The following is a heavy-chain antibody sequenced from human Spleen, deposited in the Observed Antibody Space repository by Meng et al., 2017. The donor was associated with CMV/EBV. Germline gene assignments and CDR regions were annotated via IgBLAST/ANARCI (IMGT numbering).Heavy chain of an antibody. J-gene: IGHJ4*02. Sequence: QVPLQCSGPGLVNPSQTLSLTCTFSGGSISSYYWSWIRQPAGKGLEWIGRIYTSGSTNYNPSLKSRVTMSVDTSKNQFSLKLSSVTAADTAVYYCAREGYYDSSGPIGYWGQGTLVTVSS. CDR2: IYTSGST. CDR1: GGSISSYY. CDR3: AREGYYDSSGPIGY. V-gene: IGHV4-4*07. D-gene: IGHD3-22*01.